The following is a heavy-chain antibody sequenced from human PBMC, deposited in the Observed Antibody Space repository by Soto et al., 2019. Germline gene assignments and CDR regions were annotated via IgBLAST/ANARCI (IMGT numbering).Heavy chain of an antibody. Sequence: VGSLRLSCAASGFTFSRFDMHWVRQVTGKGLEWVSTIGSAGDTYYSASVRGRFTISRGNAKNSLYLQMNSLRAGDTAVYYCARGDEGLYDYGMDVWGQGTTVTVSS. CDR1: GFTFSRFD. V-gene: IGHV3-13*01. CDR3: ARGDEGLYDYGMDV. J-gene: IGHJ6*02. CDR2: IGSAGDT. D-gene: IGHD2-21*02.